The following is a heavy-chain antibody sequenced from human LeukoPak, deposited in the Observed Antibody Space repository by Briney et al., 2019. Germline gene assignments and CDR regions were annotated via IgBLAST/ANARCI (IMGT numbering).Heavy chain of an antibody. CDR1: GYTFTGHY. Sequence: ASVKVSCKASGYTFTGHYLHWVRQAPGQGLEWMGWINPNNGGTNYVQRFQGRVTMTRDTSISTAYMELNSLIFDDTAVYYCARGLPPFTLNGNWFDPWGQGTLVTVSS. V-gene: IGHV1-2*02. J-gene: IGHJ5*02. CDR2: INPNNGGT. D-gene: IGHD1-1*01. CDR3: ARGLPPFTLNGNWFDP.